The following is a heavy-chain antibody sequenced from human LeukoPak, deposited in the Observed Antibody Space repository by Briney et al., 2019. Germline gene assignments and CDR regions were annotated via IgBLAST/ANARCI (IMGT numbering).Heavy chain of an antibody. J-gene: IGHJ6*02. CDR1: GGSVSSGSYY. D-gene: IGHD3-9*01. CDR2: IYYSGST. CDR3: ARSSRRYFDWFLAYYGMDV. Sequence: PSETLSLTCTVSGGSVSSGSYYWSWIRQPPGKGLEWIGYIYYSGSTNYNPSLKSRVTISVDTSKNQFSLKLSSVTAADTAVYYCARSSRRYFDWFLAYYGMDVWGQGTTVTVSS. V-gene: IGHV4-61*01.